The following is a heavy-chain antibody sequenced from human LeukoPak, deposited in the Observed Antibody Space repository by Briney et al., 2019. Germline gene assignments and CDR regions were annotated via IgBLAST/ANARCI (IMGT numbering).Heavy chain of an antibody. CDR3: AKQWLSVNDC. V-gene: IGHV3-23*01. J-gene: IGHJ4*02. Sequence: PGGSLRLPCAASGLTFSTYAMTWVRQAPGKGLEWVSAISADGAITFYADSVQGRFTMSRDNSKNTLFLQMNWLRVEDTAIYYCAKQWLSVNDCWGQGTLVTVSS. D-gene: IGHD5-12*01. CDR2: ISADGAIT. CDR1: GLTFSTYA.